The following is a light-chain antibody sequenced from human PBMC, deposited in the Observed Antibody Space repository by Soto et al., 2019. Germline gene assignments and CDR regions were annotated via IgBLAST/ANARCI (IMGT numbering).Light chain of an antibody. V-gene: IGKV1-5*03. J-gene: IGKJ2*01. CDR3: QQDSASPYS. Sequence: DLQMTQSPPTLSASVGDRVTITCRASQSISRWLAWYQQKPGEAPKLLVHKASTLLIGVPSRFSVAGYGTAFALTISSLQPSDFATYFCQQDSASPYSFGQGTKLEIK. CDR2: KAS. CDR1: QSISRW.